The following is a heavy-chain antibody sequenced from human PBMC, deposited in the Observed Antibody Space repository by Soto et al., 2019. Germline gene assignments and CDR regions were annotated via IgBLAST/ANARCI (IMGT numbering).Heavy chain of an antibody. Sequence: SVKVSCKASGGTFSSYAISWVRQAPGQGLEWMGGIIPIFGTANYAQKFQGRVTITADESTSTAYMELSSLRSEDTAVYYCARDWSLGPRSVRGDPKSYGMDVWGQGTTVTVSS. CDR3: ARDWSLGPRSVRGDPKSYGMDV. V-gene: IGHV1-69*13. J-gene: IGHJ6*02. CDR1: GGTFSSYA. D-gene: IGHD3-10*01. CDR2: IIPIFGTA.